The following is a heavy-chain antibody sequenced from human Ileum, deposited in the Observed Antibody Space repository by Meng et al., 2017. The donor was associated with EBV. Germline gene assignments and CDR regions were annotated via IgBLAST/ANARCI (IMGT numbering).Heavy chain of an antibody. CDR2: IYYRGNT. V-gene: IGHV4-39*07. Sequence: ESGPGPLTPSETLSLPRTVSGGSISTVNFYWGWIRQSPGKALECIGTIYYRGNTFYNPSLKSRLTISIDTSKNEFSLTLRSVTAADTALYYCASAYDYGDYEAFAYWGPGSLVTVSS. CDR3: ASAYDYGDYEAFAY. J-gene: IGHJ4*02. D-gene: IGHD4-17*01. CDR1: GGSISTVNFY.